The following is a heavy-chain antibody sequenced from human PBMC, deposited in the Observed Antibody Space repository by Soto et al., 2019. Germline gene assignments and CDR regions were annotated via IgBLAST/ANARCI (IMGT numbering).Heavy chain of an antibody. CDR1: GFTFSDYY. CDR3: AKAPLVGATSPWYY. CDR2: ISSDGNTR. Sequence: QVHLVESGGGLVKPGGSLRLSCATSGFTFSDYYMSWIRQAPGKGLEWVSYISSDGNTRYYADSVKGRFTMSRDNSKKSLYLQMNSLRAEDTAVYYCAKAPLVGATSPWYYWGQGTLVTVSS. V-gene: IGHV3-11*04. J-gene: IGHJ4*02. D-gene: IGHD1-26*01.